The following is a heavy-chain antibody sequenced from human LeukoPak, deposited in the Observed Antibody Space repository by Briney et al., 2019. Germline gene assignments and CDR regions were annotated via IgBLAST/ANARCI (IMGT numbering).Heavy chain of an antibody. Sequence: ASVKVSCKASGGTFSSYAISWVRQAPGQGLEWMGGIIPIFGTANYAQKFQGRVTITTDESTSTAYMELSSLRSEDTAVYYRARGVVPAALVNWFDPWGQGTLVTVSS. V-gene: IGHV1-69*05. CDR2: IIPIFGTA. CDR3: ARGVVPAALVNWFDP. J-gene: IGHJ5*02. CDR1: GGTFSSYA. D-gene: IGHD2-2*01.